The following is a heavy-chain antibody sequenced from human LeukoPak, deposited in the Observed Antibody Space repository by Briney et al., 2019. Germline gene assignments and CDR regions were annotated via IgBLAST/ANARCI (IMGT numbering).Heavy chain of an antibody. CDR1: GFTFSSYW. CDR2: INSDGSST. J-gene: IGHJ6*03. Sequence: GGSLRLSCAASGFTFSSYWMHWVRQAPGKGLVWVSRINSDGSSTSYADSVKGRFTISRDNSKNTLYLQMNSLRAEDTAVYYCARITDYGDYYYYYMDVWGKGTTVTISS. D-gene: IGHD4-17*01. CDR3: ARITDYGDYYYYYMDV. V-gene: IGHV3-74*01.